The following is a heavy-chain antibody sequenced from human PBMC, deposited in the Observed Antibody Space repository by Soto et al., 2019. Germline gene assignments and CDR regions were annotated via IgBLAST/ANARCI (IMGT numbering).Heavy chain of an antibody. V-gene: IGHV1-69*13. CDR2: IIPIFGTA. D-gene: IGHD2-2*02. CDR3: ARGDIVVVPAAIVRYYYYGMDV. J-gene: IGHJ6*02. CDR1: GGTFSSYA. Sequence: SVKVSCKASGGTFSSYAISWVRQAPGQGLEWMGGIIPIFGTANYAQKFQGRVTITADESTSTAYMELSSLRSEDTAVYYCARGDIVVVPAAIVRYYYYGMDVWGQGTTVPVSS.